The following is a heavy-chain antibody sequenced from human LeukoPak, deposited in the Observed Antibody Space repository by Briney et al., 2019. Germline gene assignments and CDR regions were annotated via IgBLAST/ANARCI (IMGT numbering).Heavy chain of an antibody. D-gene: IGHD1-26*01. CDR1: GYTFTSYG. CDR2: ISAYNGNT. Sequence: GAPVKVSCKASGYTFTSYGISWVRQAPGQGLEWMGWISAYNGNTNYAQKIQGRVTMTTDTSTSTAYMELRSLRSDDTAVYYCARVGFGYTVEWDTPFDYWGQGTLVTVSS. J-gene: IGHJ4*02. CDR3: ARVGFGYTVEWDTPFDY. V-gene: IGHV1-18*01.